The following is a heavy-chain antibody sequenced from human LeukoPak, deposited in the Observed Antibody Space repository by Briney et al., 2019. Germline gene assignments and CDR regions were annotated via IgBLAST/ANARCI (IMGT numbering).Heavy chain of an antibody. J-gene: IGHJ3*02. D-gene: IGHD2-2*01. CDR3: ARHVEYCSSTSCYRHNAFDI. Sequence: GESLKISCKGSGYSFTSYWISWVRQMPGKGLEWMGRIDPSDSYTNYSPSFQGHVTISADKSISTAYLQWSSQKASDTAMYYCARHVEYCSSTSCYRHNAFDIWGQGTMVTVSS. CDR1: GYSFTSYW. CDR2: IDPSDSYT. V-gene: IGHV5-10-1*01.